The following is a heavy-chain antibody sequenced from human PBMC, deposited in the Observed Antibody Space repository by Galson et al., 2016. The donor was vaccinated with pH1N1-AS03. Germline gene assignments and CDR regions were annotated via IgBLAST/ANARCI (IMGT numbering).Heavy chain of an antibody. D-gene: IGHD3-22*01. J-gene: IGHJ4*02. Sequence: QSGAAVTKPGESPRISCKGSGYSFTSYWISWVRQMPGKGLEWMGRIDPSDSYTNYSPSFQGHVTISSDKSISPAYLQWSSLKASDTAMYYCARLGGGAESTMIVVVPESSEDYWGQGTLVTVSS. CDR2: IDPSDSYT. CDR3: ARLGGGAESTMIVVVPESSEDY. CDR1: GYSFTSYW. V-gene: IGHV5-10-1*01.